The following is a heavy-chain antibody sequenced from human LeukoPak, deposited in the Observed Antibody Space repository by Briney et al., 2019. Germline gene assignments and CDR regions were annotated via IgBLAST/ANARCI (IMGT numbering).Heavy chain of an antibody. V-gene: IGHV4-4*08. D-gene: IGHD6-13*01. Sequence: SETLSLTCTVSGGSFGTNYWSWLRQPPGKGLEWIGYIHTSGDTNYHPSLKSRVTTSIDTSRNQFSLELTSVTAADTALYYCARHTSRWPNRVLDSWGQGSLVTVSS. CDR2: IHTSGDT. CDR3: ARHTSRWPNRVLDS. CDR1: GGSFGTNY. J-gene: IGHJ4*02.